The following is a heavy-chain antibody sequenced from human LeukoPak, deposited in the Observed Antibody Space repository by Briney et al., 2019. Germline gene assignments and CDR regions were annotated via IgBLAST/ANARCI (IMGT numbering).Heavy chain of an antibody. CDR2: IYTSGST. CDR1: GGSISSYY. D-gene: IGHD3-10*01. V-gene: IGHV4-4*07. CDR3: ARSERLRWMVRGVQFDY. Sequence: SETLSLTCTVSGGSISSYYWSWIRQPAGKGLEWIGRIYTSGSTNYNPSLKSRVTISVDTSKNQFSLKLSSVTAADTAVYYCARSERLRWMVRGVQFDYWGQGTLVTVSS. J-gene: IGHJ4*02.